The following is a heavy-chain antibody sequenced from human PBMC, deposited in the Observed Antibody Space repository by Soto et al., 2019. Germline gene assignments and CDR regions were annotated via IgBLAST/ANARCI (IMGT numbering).Heavy chain of an antibody. V-gene: IGHV3-23*01. CDR2: VTSGGNT. J-gene: IGHJ4*02. D-gene: IGHD2-15*01. CDR3: ALVVVAPGFYFDD. CDR1: GFTFSSHA. Sequence: PGGSLRLSCAASGFTFSSHAMSWVRQSPGKGLEWVSVVTSGGNTYYADSVKGRFTISRDTSKNTLYLQMSSLRPEDTAVYYCALVVVAPGFYFDDWGQGTLVTVSS.